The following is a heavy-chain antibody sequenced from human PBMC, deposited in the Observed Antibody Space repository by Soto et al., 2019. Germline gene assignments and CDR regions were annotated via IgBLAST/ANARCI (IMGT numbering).Heavy chain of an antibody. Sequence: QVQLVESGGGVVQPGRSLRLSCAASGFTFSSYGMHWVRQAPGKGLEWVAVISYDGSNKYYADSVKGRFTISRDNSKNTLYLQMNSLRAEDTAVYYCAIYSRGWYPLHYWGQGTLVTVSS. CDR3: AIYSRGWYPLHY. CDR2: ISYDGSNK. CDR1: GFTFSSYG. V-gene: IGHV3-30*03. D-gene: IGHD6-19*01. J-gene: IGHJ4*02.